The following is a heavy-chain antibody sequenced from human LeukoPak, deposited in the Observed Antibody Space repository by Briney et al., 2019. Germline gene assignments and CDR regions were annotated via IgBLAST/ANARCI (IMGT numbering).Heavy chain of an antibody. D-gene: IGHD3-10*01. CDR2: ISTYNGNT. V-gene: IGHV1-18*01. CDR1: GYTFTSHG. J-gene: IGHJ4*02. CDR3: AAGTYYYGSGSYPPPDY. Sequence: ASVKVSCKASGYTFTSHGISWVRQAPGQGLEWMGWISTYNGNTNYAQKFQGRVTITADKSTSTAYMELSSLRSEDTAVYYCAAGTYYYGSGSYPPPDYWGQGTLVTVSS.